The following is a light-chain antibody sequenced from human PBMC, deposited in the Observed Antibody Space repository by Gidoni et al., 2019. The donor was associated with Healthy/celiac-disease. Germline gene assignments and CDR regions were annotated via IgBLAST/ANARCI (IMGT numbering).Light chain of an antibody. Sequence: DIQMTQSPSSLSASVGDRVTITCRASQSISSYLNWYQQKPGKAPQLLIYAASSLQSGVPSRFSGSGSGTDFTLTISSLQPEDFATYYCQQSYSTPLTFXGXTKVXIK. V-gene: IGKV1-39*01. CDR3: QQSYSTPLT. J-gene: IGKJ4*01. CDR1: QSISSY. CDR2: AAS.